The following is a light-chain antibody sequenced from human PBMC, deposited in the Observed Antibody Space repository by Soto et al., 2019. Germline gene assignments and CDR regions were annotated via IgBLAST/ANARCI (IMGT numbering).Light chain of an antibody. V-gene: IGKV3D-15*02. CDR2: GAS. Sequence: EVVMRQSPATLSVSPGERATLSCRASQSVSSNLAWYQQKPGQAPRLLIYGASTRATGIPARFSGRGSGTDFTLTISRLEPEDFAVYYCQQYGDSPTFGGGTKVDIK. CDR1: QSVSSN. CDR3: QQYGDSPT. J-gene: IGKJ4*01.